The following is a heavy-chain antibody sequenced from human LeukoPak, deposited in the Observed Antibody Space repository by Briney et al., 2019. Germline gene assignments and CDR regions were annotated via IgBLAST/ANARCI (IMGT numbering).Heavy chain of an antibody. CDR1: GYTFTSYY. D-gene: IGHD3-10*02. J-gene: IGHJ4*02. Sequence: GASVKVSCKASGYTFTSYYMNWVRQAPGQGLEWMGIINPNGGSTSYAQKFQGRVTTARATSTSTVYMELSSLRSEDTAVYYCARAANMFGDEFDYWGQGTLVTVSS. CDR3: ARAANMFGDEFDY. V-gene: IGHV1-46*01. CDR2: INPNGGST.